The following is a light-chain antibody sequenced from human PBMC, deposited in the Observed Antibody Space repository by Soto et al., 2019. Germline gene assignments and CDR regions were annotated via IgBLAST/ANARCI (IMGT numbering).Light chain of an antibody. V-gene: IGKV1-33*01. CDR3: QQYDNLPFT. J-gene: IGKJ3*01. CDR1: QDITNY. CDR2: DAS. Sequence: DIQMTQSPSSLSASVRDRVTITCQASQDITNYLDWYQQKPGKASKLLICDASNLEPGVPSRFSGSGSGTDFTFTISILQPEDIATYYCQQYDNLPFTFGPGTKVDIK.